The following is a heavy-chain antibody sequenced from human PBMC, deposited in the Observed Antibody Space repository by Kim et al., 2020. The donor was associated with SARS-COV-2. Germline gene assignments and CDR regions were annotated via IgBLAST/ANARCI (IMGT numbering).Heavy chain of an antibody. J-gene: IGHJ6*02. CDR3: ARVFDCSSTSCRNYYYYGMDV. CDR2: INTNTGNP. D-gene: IGHD2-2*01. Sequence: ASVKVSCKASGYTFTSYAMNWVRQAPGQGLEWMGWINTNTGNPTYAQGFTGRFVFSLDTSVSTAYLQISSLKAEDTAVYYCARVFDCSSTSCRNYYYYGMDVWGQGTTVTVSS. V-gene: IGHV7-4-1*02. CDR1: GYTFTSYA.